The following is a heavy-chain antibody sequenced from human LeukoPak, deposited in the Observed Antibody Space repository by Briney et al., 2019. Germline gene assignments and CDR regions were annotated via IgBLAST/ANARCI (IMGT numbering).Heavy chain of an antibody. CDR1: GGSISSGGYY. Sequence: SETLSLTCTVSGGSISSGGYYWSWIRQHPGKGLDWIGYIYYSGSTYYNASLKRRGTISVDPYKHQFSLKLSSATAADTAVYYCAREGGGYSGYGFATGDYYYMDVWGKGTPVTVSS. J-gene: IGHJ6*03. V-gene: IGHV4-31*03. D-gene: IGHD5-12*01. CDR2: IYYSGST. CDR3: AREGGGYSGYGFATGDYYYMDV.